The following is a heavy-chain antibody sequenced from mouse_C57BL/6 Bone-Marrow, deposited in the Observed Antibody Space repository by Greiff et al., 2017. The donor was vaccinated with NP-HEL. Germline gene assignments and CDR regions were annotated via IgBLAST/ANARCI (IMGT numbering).Heavy chain of an antibody. D-gene: IGHD1-1*01. J-gene: IGHJ2*01. V-gene: IGHV1-81*01. CDR2: IYPRSGNT. CDR3: AREAMYYYGSSYFDY. Sequence: VKLVESGAELARPGASVKLSCKASGYTFTSYGISWVKQRTGQGLEWIGEIYPRSGNTYYNEKFKGKATLTADKSSSTAYMELRSLTSEDSAVYFCAREAMYYYGSSYFDYWGQGTTLTVSS. CDR1: GYTFTSYG.